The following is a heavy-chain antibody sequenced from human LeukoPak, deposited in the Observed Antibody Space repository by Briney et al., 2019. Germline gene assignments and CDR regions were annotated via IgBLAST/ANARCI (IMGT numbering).Heavy chain of an antibody. J-gene: IGHJ5*02. CDR1: GYTFTGYY. CDR3: ARDQSNGYXXXWFDP. D-gene: IGHD3-22*01. V-gene: IGHV1-2*02. Sequence: ASVKVSCKASGYTFTGYYMHWVRQAPGQGLEWMGWINPNSGGTNYAQKFQGRVTMTRDTSISTAYMELSRLRSDDTAVYYCARDQSNGYXXXWFDPWGQGTLVTVSS. CDR2: INPNSGGT.